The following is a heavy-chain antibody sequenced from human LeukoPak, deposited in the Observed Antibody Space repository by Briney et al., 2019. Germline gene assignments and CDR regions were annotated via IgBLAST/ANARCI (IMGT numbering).Heavy chain of an antibody. CDR1: GFTFDDYA. J-gene: IGHJ3*02. V-gene: IGHV3-9*01. CDR3: AKTGRGYSYGFLGVNAFDI. Sequence: PGGSLRLSCAASGFTFDDYAMHWVRQAPGKGLEWVSGISWNSGSIGYADSVKGRFTISRDNAKNSLYLQMNSLRAEDTALYYCAKTGRGYSYGFLGVNAFDIWGQGTMVTVSS. CDR2: ISWNSGSI. D-gene: IGHD5-18*01.